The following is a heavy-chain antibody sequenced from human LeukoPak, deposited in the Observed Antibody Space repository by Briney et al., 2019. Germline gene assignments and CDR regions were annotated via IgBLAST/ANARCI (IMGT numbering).Heavy chain of an antibody. V-gene: IGHV4-34*01. CDR3: ARAHSSGYLGY. D-gene: IGHD6-19*01. Sequence: SETLSLTCAVYGGSFSGYYWSWMRQPPGKGLEWIGEINHSGSTNYNPSLKSRVTISVDTSKNQFSLKLSSVTAADTAVYYCARAHSSGYLGYWGQGTLVTVSS. J-gene: IGHJ4*02. CDR2: INHSGST. CDR1: GGSFSGYY.